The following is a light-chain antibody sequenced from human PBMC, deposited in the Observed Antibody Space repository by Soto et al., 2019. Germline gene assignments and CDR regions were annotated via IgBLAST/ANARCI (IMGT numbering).Light chain of an antibody. CDR3: CSYSATYTPYV. Sequence: QSALTQPRSVSGSPGQAVTISCTGTSSDVGVFNYVSWYQQHPGKAPRLMIYDVSKRPSGVPDRFSGSKSGNTASLTISGLHAEYDADYYCCSYSATYTPYVFGSGTKLTVL. J-gene: IGLJ1*01. CDR2: DVS. V-gene: IGLV2-11*01. CDR1: SSDVGVFNY.